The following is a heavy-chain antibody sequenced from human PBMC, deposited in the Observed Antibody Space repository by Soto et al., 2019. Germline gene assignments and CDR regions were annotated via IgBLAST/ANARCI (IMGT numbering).Heavy chain of an antibody. J-gene: IGHJ4*02. CDR1: GYSISSGYY. D-gene: IGHD5-18*01. CDR2: IYHSGST. V-gene: IGHV4-38-2*01. Sequence: SETLSLTCAVSGYSISSGYYWGWIRQPPGKGLEWIGSIYHSGSTYYNPSLKSRVTISVDTSKNQFSLKLSSVTAADTAVYYCARGTDTAMGTPEVHWGQGTLVTVSS. CDR3: ARGTDTAMGTPEVH.